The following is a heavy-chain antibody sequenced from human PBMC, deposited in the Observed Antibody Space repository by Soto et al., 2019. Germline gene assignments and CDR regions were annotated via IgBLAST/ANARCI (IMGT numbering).Heavy chain of an antibody. J-gene: IGHJ4*02. CDR1: GYTFTSYG. D-gene: IGHD3-22*01. Sequence: ASVKVSCKASGYTFTSYGISWVRQAPGQGLEWMGWISAYNGNTNYAQKLQGRVTMTTDTSTSTAYMELRSLRSDDTAVYYCARDRTYYYDSSGYFGPPFDYWGQGTLVTVSS. CDR3: ARDRTYYYDSSGYFGPPFDY. CDR2: ISAYNGNT. V-gene: IGHV1-18*01.